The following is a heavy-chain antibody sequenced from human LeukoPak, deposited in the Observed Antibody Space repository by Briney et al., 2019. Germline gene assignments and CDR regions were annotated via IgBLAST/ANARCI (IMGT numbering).Heavy chain of an antibody. Sequence: PGGSLRLSCAASGFTFSSYSMNWVRQAPGKGLEWVSSISSSSSYIYYADSVRGRFTISRDNAKNSLYLQMNSLRAEDTAVYYCARARGYDWLLSGNWFDPWGQGTLVTVSS. CDR1: GFTFSSYS. CDR2: ISSSSSYI. J-gene: IGHJ5*02. D-gene: IGHD3-9*01. CDR3: ARARGYDWLLSGNWFDP. V-gene: IGHV3-21*01.